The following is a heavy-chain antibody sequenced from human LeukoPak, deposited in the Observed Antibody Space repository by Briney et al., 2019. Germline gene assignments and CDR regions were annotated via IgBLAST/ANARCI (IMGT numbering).Heavy chain of an antibody. J-gene: IGHJ6*02. D-gene: IGHD3-10*01. Sequence: GRSLRLSCAASGFTFDDYAMHWVRQAPGKGLEWVSGISWNSGSIGYADSVKGRFTISRDNAKNSLYLQMNSLRAEDTALYYCAKDAGSVAYYGMDVWGQGTTVTVSS. CDR3: AKDAGSVAYYGMDV. CDR1: GFTFDDYA. V-gene: IGHV3-9*01. CDR2: ISWNSGSI.